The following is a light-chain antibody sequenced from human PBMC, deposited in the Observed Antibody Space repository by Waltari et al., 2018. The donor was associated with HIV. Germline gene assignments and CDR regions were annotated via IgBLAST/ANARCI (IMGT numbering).Light chain of an antibody. CDR2: DTN. Sequence: QAVVTQEPSLTVSPGGTVTLTCGSSTGAVTSGHYPYWFQQKPGQAPRTLIYDTNTNHAWTPAGFSGSLLGGKAALTLSGAQPEEEAEYYCLLSYSGTRVFGGGTKLTVL. CDR3: LLSYSGTRV. J-gene: IGLJ3*02. CDR1: TGAVTSGHY. V-gene: IGLV7-46*01.